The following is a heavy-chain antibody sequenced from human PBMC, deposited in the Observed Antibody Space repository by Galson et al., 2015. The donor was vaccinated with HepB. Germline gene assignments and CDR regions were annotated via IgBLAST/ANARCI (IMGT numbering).Heavy chain of an antibody. CDR1: GYSFTSYW. D-gene: IGHD2-2*01. Sequence: QSGAEVKKPGESLRISCTGSGYSFTSYWISWVRQMPGKGLEWMGRIDPSDSYTNYSPSFQGHVTISADKSISTAYLQWSSLKASDTAMYYCASFSYQLLSMDVWGQGTTVTVSS. CDR3: ASFSYQLLSMDV. V-gene: IGHV5-10-1*01. J-gene: IGHJ6*02. CDR2: IDPSDSYT.